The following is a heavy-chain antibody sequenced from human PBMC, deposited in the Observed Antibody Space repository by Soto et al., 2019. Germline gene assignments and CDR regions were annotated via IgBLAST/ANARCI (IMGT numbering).Heavy chain of an antibody. V-gene: IGHV3-74*01. CDR3: ASHYAGYSSSWYPLDP. J-gene: IGHJ5*02. D-gene: IGHD6-13*01. Sequence: EVQLVESGGGLVQPGGSLRLSCAASGFTFSSYWMHWVRQAPGKGLVWVSCINSDGSSTSYADSVKGRFTISRDNAKNTLYLQMNSLRAEDTAVYYCASHYAGYSSSWYPLDPWGQGTLVTVSS. CDR2: INSDGSST. CDR1: GFTFSSYW.